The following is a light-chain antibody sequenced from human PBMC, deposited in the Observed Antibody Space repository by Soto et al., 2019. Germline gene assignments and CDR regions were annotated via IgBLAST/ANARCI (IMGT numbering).Light chain of an antibody. Sequence: SALPQPPSASGTPGQRVTISCSGSNSNIGSNTVNWYQQLPGTAPKLLIYNNNQRPSGVPDRFSGSKSGTSASLAISGLQSEDEADYYCAAWDDSRNKVFGTGTKVTVL. V-gene: IGLV1-44*01. CDR1: NSNIGSNT. J-gene: IGLJ1*01. CDR3: AAWDDSRNKV. CDR2: NNN.